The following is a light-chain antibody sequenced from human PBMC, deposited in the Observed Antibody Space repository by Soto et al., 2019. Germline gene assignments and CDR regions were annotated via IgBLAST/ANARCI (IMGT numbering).Light chain of an antibody. Sequence: EIVLTQSPGTLSLSPGDRATLSCRASQSVTSTYFAWYQQKPGQAPRLLIYGASRRARGIPDMFSGSGSGTDLTLCVTRLEPDDFPVSYCQHGGSSLYSVGQGTNLEIK. J-gene: IGKJ2*01. V-gene: IGKV3-20*01. CDR2: GAS. CDR1: QSVTSTY. CDR3: QHGGSSLYS.